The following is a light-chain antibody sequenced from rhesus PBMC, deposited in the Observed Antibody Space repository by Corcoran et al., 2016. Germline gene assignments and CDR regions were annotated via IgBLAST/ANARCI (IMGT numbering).Light chain of an antibody. CDR3: QQGNSNPLT. Sequence: DIQMSQSPSSLSASVGDRVTITCRASQGISSYLNWYQQKPGKAPKLLIYYANSLASGGPSRFSGSGSGTEFTLTSSSLQPEDFATYYCQQGNSNPLTFGGGTKVEIK. V-gene: IGKV1-32*02. J-gene: IGKJ4*01. CDR2: YAN. CDR1: QGISSY.